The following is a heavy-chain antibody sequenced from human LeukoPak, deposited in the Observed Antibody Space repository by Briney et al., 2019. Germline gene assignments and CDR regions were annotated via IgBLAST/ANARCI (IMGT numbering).Heavy chain of an antibody. CDR1: GYTFTSYG. Sequence: GASVKVSYKASGYTFTSYGISWVRQAPGQGLEWMGWISAYNGNTNYAQKLQGRVTMTTDTSTSTAYMELRSLRSDDTAVYYCARDELYGPLEWVDYWGQGTLVTVSS. CDR3: ARDELYGPLEWVDY. CDR2: ISAYNGNT. D-gene: IGHD3-3*01. V-gene: IGHV1-18*01. J-gene: IGHJ4*02.